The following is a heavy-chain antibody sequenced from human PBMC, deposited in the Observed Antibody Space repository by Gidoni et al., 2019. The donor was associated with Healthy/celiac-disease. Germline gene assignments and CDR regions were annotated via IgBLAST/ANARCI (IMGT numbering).Heavy chain of an antibody. CDR3: ARVIWPVAGYECYFDY. CDR1: GYSIRSGYH. CDR2: IYHSEGN. Sequence: QLQLQESGPGLVKPPEPLSLTCAVSGYSIRSGYHWGWIRQPPGTGREWIGSIYHSEGNYYNPTLRSRVTISVDTSKRQFSLKMSSVTAADTAVYYCARVIWPVAGYECYFDYWGQGTLVTVSS. V-gene: IGHV4-38-2*01. D-gene: IGHD6-19*01. J-gene: IGHJ4*02.